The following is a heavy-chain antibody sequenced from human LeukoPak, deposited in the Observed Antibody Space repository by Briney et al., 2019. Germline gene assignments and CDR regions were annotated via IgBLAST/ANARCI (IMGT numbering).Heavy chain of an antibody. CDR3: ARGRGVVVPAAMAPGFDY. J-gene: IGHJ4*02. CDR1: GGSFSGYY. CDR2: INHSGST. D-gene: IGHD2-2*01. V-gene: IGHV4-34*01. Sequence: SETLSLTCAVYGGSFSGYYWSWIRQPPGKGREWIGEINHSGSTNYNPSLKSRVTISVDTSKNQFSLKLSSVTAADAAVYYCARGRGVVVPAAMAPGFDYWGQGTLVTVSS.